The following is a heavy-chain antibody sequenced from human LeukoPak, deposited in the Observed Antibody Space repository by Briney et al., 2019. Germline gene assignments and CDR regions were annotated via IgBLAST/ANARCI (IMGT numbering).Heavy chain of an antibody. CDR1: GFTFSSYA. CDR2: MTGSGGST. D-gene: IGHD3-10*01. Sequence: GGSLRLSCAASGFTFSSYAMSCVRQAPGKGLEWVSTMTGSGGSTSYAASVKGRFTISRDNSKNTLYLQMNSLRAEDTAVYYCARGLYYGSGSYYNKGGDYWGQGTLVTVSS. J-gene: IGHJ4*02. CDR3: ARGLYYGSGSYYNKGGDY. V-gene: IGHV3-23*01.